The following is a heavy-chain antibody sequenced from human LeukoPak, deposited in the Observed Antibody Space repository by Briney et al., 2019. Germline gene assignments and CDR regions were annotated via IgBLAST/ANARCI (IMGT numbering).Heavy chain of an antibody. D-gene: IGHD5-18*01. CDR3: ARRPGYSYGAFDY. Sequence: KPSETLSLTCTVSGGSISSYYWSWIRQPPGKGLEWIGYIYTSGSTNYNPPLKSRVTISVDTSKNQFSLKLSSVTAADTAVYYCARRPGYSYGAFDYWGQGTLVTVSS. CDR2: IYTSGST. CDR1: GGSISSYY. V-gene: IGHV4-4*09. J-gene: IGHJ4*02.